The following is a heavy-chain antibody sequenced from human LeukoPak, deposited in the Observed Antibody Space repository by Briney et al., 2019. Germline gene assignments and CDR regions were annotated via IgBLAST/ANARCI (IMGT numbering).Heavy chain of an antibody. V-gene: IGHV1-2*02. CDR3: ARDPGVTNWFDP. J-gene: IGHJ5*02. Sequence: GASVKVSCKTSGYTFTIYGISWVRQAPGQGLEWMGWISPNSGGTNYAQKFQGRVTMTRDTSISTAYMELSSLRSDDTAVYYCARDPGVTNWFDPWGQGTLVTVSS. CDR2: ISPNSGGT. CDR1: GYTFTIYG. D-gene: IGHD2-21*02.